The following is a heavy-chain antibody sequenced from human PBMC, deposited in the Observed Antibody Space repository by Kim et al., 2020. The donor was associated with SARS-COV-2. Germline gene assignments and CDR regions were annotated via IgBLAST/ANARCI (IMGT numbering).Heavy chain of an antibody. CDR3: AKDSLRSGYYTGWFDP. CDR2: ISGSGLST. D-gene: IGHD3-3*01. CDR1: GFIFDMDG. V-gene: IGHV3-23*01. Sequence: GGSLRLSCAASGFIFDMDGMSWFRQAPGKGLEWVSAISGSGLSTYYVDSVKGRFTISRDNSKNTLYLQMNSLRVEDTAVYYCAKDSLRSGYYTGWFDPWG. J-gene: IGHJ5*02.